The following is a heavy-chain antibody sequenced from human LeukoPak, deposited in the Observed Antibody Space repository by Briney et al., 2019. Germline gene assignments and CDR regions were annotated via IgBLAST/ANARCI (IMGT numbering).Heavy chain of an antibody. CDR3: ARGRVARGAFDI. V-gene: IGHV4-59*01. J-gene: IGHJ3*02. Sequence: KPSETLSLTCTVSGGSISSYYWSWIRQPPGKGLEWIGYIYYSGSTNYNPSLKSRVTISVDTSKIQFSLKLSSMTAADTAVYYCARGRVARGAFDIWGQGAMVTVSS. D-gene: IGHD2-15*01. CDR1: GGSISSYY. CDR2: IYYSGST.